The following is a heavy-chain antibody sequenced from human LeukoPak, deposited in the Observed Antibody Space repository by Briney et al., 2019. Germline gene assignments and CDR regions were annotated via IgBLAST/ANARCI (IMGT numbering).Heavy chain of an antibody. CDR2: ISGSGGST. V-gene: IGHV3-23*01. CDR3: AKPGIAAAPTGDFDY. Sequence: HTGGSLRLSCAASRFTFSNYGMHWVRQAPGKGLEWVSAISGSGGSTYYADSVKGRFTISRDNSKNTLYLQMNSLRAEDTAVYYCAKPGIAAAPTGDFDYWGQGTMVTVSS. J-gene: IGHJ4*02. D-gene: IGHD6-13*01. CDR1: RFTFSNYG.